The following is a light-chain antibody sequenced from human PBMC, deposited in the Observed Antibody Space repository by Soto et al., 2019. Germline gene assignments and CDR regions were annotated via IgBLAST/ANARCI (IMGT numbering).Light chain of an antibody. V-gene: IGKV3-15*01. Sequence: EGVTTQSPATLSVSPGERATLSCRASQNVDGDLAWYQQKPGQAPRLLIYRPSTRANGTPVRFSGSGSGTDFTLTLCSLQSEDFAVYYCQEDHGRSSFGQGTKVEIK. CDR2: RPS. CDR3: QEDHGRSS. CDR1: QNVDGD. J-gene: IGKJ1*01.